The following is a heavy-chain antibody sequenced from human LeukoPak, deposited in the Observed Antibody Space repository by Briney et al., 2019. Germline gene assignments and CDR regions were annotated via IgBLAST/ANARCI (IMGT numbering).Heavy chain of an antibody. V-gene: IGHV3-7*01. CDR2: IKQDGSEK. CDR3: AREQTIFGVVSSPYFDY. J-gene: IGHJ4*02. Sequence: GGSLRLSCAASGFTFSSYWMSWVRQAPGKGLEWVANIKQDGSEKYYVDSVKGRFTISRDNAKNSLYLQMNSLRAEDTAVYYCAREQTIFGVVSSPYFDYWGQGTLVTVSS. CDR1: GFTFSSYW. D-gene: IGHD3-3*01.